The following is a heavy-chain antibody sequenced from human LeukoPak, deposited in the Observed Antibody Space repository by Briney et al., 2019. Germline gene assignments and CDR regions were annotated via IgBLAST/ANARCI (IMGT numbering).Heavy chain of an antibody. J-gene: IGHJ3*02. V-gene: IGHV4-39*07. CDR3: ARAYYFDSSGYDDAFDI. Sequence: PSETLSLTCTVSGGSISSRNFYWGWIRQSPGKGLEWMGSVHYSGNTYSNPSHKSRVTVSVDTSRNQFSLKLSSVTAADTAVYYCARAYYFDSSGYDDAFDIWGQGTMVTVSS. CDR1: GGSISSRNFY. CDR2: VHYSGNT. D-gene: IGHD3-22*01.